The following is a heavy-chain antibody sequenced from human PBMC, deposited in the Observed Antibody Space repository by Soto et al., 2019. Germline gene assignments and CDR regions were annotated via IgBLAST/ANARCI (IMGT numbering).Heavy chain of an antibody. D-gene: IGHD2-21*02. V-gene: IGHV3-23*01. CDR3: AKGGAYFYDDCPRAY. Sequence: PGGSLRLSCAASGFTFSNYGMTWVRQAPGKGLEWVSSINPRGIDTKYADSVKGRFTIARDNSKNMMYLQMNNLRAEDTAVYYCAKGGAYFYDDCPRAYGGQETLATVS. CDR2: INPRGIDT. CDR1: GFTFSNYG. J-gene: IGHJ4*02.